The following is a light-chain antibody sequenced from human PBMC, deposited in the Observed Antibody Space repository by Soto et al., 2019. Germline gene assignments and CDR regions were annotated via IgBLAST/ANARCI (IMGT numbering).Light chain of an antibody. CDR3: AAWDDSLNAVV. Sequence: QSALTQPPSASVTISCSGSSSNIGSNTVNWYQQLPGTAPKLLIYSNNQRPSGVPDRFSGSKSGTSASLAISGLQSEDEADYCCAAWDDSLNAVVFGGGTKVTVL. J-gene: IGLJ2*01. CDR2: SNN. CDR1: SSNIGSNT. V-gene: IGLV1-44*01.